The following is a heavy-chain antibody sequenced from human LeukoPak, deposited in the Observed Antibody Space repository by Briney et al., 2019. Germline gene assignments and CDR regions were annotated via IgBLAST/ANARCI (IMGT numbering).Heavy chain of an antibody. V-gene: IGHV3-30*02. D-gene: IGHD6-13*01. CDR2: IRYDGSNK. J-gene: IGHJ4*02. CDR1: GFTFSSYG. Sequence: GGSLRLSCAASGFTFSSYGMHWVRQAPGKGLEWVAFIRYDGSNKYYADSVKGRFIISRDNSKNTLYLQMNSLRPEDTAVYYCARDKGIAAALDSWGQGALVTVSS. CDR3: ARDKGIAAALDS.